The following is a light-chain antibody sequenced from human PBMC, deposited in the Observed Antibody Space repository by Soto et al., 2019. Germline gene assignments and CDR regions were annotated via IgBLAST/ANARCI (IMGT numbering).Light chain of an antibody. CDR2: RAS. Sequence: EIVMTYCAAALSVSPGERATLSCRASQSVSSNLAWYQQKPGQAPRLLIYRASTKATGRPARFSGSGSGTEFTLTITSLQSEDFAVYYCQQYNNWPPFTFGGGTKVDIK. CDR3: QQYNNWPPFT. J-gene: IGKJ4*01. V-gene: IGKV3-15*01. CDR1: QSVSSN.